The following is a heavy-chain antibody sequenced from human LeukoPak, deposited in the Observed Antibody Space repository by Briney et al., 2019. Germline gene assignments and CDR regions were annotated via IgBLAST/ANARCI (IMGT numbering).Heavy chain of an antibody. Sequence: SETLSLTCTVSGGSISGSSYYWGWIRQPPGKGLEWIGSIYYSGSTYYNPSLKSRDTISVDTSKNQFSLKLSSVTAADTAVYYCARHWFISSGHYIDYWGQGTLVTVSS. CDR2: IYYSGST. CDR1: GGSISGSSYY. CDR3: ARHWFISSGHYIDY. V-gene: IGHV4-39*01. J-gene: IGHJ4*02. D-gene: IGHD6-19*01.